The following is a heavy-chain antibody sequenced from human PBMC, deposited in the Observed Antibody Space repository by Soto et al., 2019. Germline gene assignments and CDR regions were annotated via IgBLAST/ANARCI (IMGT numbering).Heavy chain of an antibody. CDR3: ARVTSWTVWGRYRSTPGYYYGMDV. V-gene: IGHV3-21*01. D-gene: IGHD3-16*02. CDR2: ISSSSSYI. CDR1: GFTFSSYS. J-gene: IGHJ6*02. Sequence: AGGSLRLSCAASGFTFSSYSMNWVRQAPGKGLEWVSSISSSSSYIYYADSVKGRFTISRDNAKNSLYLQMNSLRAEDTAVYYCARVTSWTVWGRYRSTPGYYYGMDVWGQGTTVTVSS.